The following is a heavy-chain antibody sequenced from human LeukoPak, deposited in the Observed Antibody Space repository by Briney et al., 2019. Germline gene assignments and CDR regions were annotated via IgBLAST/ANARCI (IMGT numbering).Heavy chain of an antibody. Sequence: PSETLSLTCTVSGGSISRYYWSWIRQPAGRGLEWIGRIYSSGTTNYNPSLKSRVTMSVDTSENQFSLKLSSVTAADTAVYYCARGRSSAAAVFDYWGQGTLVTVSS. D-gene: IGHD6-13*01. CDR1: GGSISRYY. J-gene: IGHJ4*02. CDR3: ARGRSSAAAVFDY. CDR2: IYSSGTT. V-gene: IGHV4-4*07.